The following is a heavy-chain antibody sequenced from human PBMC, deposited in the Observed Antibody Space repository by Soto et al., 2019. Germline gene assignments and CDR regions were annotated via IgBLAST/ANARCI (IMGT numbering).Heavy chain of an antibody. D-gene: IGHD5-12*01. CDR2: ISYDGSNK. V-gene: IGHV3-30-3*01. CDR3: ARDYYRFNSGYGFSMDV. CDR1: GFTFSSYA. J-gene: IGHJ6*02. Sequence: QVQLVESGGGVVQPGRSLRLSGAASGFTFSSYAVHWVRQAPGKGREWVAVISYDGSNKYYADSVKGRFTISRDNSKNTLYLQMNSLRAEDTAVYYCARDYYRFNSGYGFSMDVWGQGTTVTVSS.